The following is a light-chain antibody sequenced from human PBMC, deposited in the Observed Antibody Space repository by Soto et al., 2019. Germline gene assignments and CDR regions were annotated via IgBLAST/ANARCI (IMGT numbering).Light chain of an antibody. CDR2: GNS. Sequence: QSVLTQPPSVSGAPRQRVTISCTGSSSNIGAGYDVHWYQQLPGTAPKLLIYGNSNRPSGVPDRFSGSKSGTSASLAITGLHAEDEADYYCQSHVRSLSGSYVFGTGTKVTVL. V-gene: IGLV1-40*01. CDR3: QSHVRSLSGSYV. J-gene: IGLJ1*01. CDR1: SSNIGAGYD.